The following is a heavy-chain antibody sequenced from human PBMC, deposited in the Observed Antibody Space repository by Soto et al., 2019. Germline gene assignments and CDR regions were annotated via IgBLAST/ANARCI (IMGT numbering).Heavy chain of an antibody. Sequence: EVQLVESGGGLVQPGGSLRLSCAASGFTVSSNYMSWVRQAPGKGLEWVSLIYSADNTYYADSVKGRFTISRHNSKNTLYLQMNSLRAEDTAVYYCASHYCSSTRCYLGSFDYWGQGTLVTVSS. V-gene: IGHV3-53*04. CDR1: GFTVSSNY. J-gene: IGHJ4*02. D-gene: IGHD2-2*01. CDR3: ASHYCSSTRCYLGSFDY. CDR2: IYSADNT.